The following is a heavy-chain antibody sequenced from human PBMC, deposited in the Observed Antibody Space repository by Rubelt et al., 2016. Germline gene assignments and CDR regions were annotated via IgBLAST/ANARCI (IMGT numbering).Heavy chain of an antibody. D-gene: IGHD4-17*01. CDR1: GFSLSSVRMG. Sequence: QVTLKESGPVLVKPTETVTLTCTVSGFSLSSVRMGVSWIRQPPGKALEWLAHIFSNDEKSYNTFLKSRLTISKDTSKSQVVLTMTNMDPVDTATYVCARILKTTTVTTCDFGGQGALVTVS. CDR2: IFSNDEK. V-gene: IGHV2-26*01. CDR3: ARILKTTTVTTCDF. J-gene: IGHJ4*02.